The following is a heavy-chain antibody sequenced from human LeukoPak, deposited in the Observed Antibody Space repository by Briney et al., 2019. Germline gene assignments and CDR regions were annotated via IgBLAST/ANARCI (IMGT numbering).Heavy chain of an antibody. CDR3: ARRACSSTSCFRSYWYFDL. CDR2: IKQDGSEE. Sequence: SGGSLRLSCAASGFTFSSYWMSWVRQAPGKGLEWVANIKQDGSEEYYVDSVKGRFTISRDNAKNSLYLQMNSLRAEDTAVYYCARRACSSTSCFRSYWYFDLWGRGTLVTVSS. J-gene: IGHJ2*01. V-gene: IGHV3-7*03. D-gene: IGHD2-2*01. CDR1: GFTFSSYW.